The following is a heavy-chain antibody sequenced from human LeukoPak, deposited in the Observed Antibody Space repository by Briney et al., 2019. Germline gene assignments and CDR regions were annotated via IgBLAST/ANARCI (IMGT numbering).Heavy chain of an antibody. J-gene: IGHJ5*02. CDR2: ISDTGGRT. CDR1: GFTFTDSA. V-gene: IGHV3-23*01. Sequence: GGSLRLSCAASGFTFTDSAVSWVRHSPGEGLKWVSSISDTGGRTYYADSVKGRFTITRDNSRNTVSLQMNSLTAGDTARYYCAKGGQDFDFWRFDLWGQGILVIVFS. CDR3: AKGGQDFDFWRFDL. D-gene: IGHD3-3*01.